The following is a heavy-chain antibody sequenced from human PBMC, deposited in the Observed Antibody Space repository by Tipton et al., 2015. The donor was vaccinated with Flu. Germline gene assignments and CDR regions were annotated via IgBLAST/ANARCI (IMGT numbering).Heavy chain of an antibody. D-gene: IGHD1-1*01. CDR3: VRQNARTYGGDC. Sequence: QLVQSGAEVKKPGESLKISCQGSGYKFTIYWIAWVRQMPGKGLEWMGTIYPDDSDTTYNPSFQGQVTMSVDKSITTAYLQWSSLKASDSAMYYCVRQNARTYGGDCWGQGTLVCVSS. V-gene: IGHV5-51*01. J-gene: IGHJ4*02. CDR1: GYKFTIYW. CDR2: IYPDDSDT.